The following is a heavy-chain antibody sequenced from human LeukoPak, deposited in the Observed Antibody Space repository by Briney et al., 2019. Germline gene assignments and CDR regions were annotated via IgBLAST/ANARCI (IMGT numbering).Heavy chain of an antibody. CDR1: GFTLSSFG. D-gene: IGHD3-10*01. J-gene: IGHJ4*02. CDR3: AKEGNYYGSGSYYSH. Sequence: GGSLRLSCEASGFTLSSFGMHWVRQAPGKGLEWVAVISHDGSNKYYADSVKGRFTISRDNSKNTLYLQMNSLRAEDTAVYYCAKEGNYYGSGSYYSHWGQGTLVTVSS. V-gene: IGHV3-30*18. CDR2: ISHDGSNK.